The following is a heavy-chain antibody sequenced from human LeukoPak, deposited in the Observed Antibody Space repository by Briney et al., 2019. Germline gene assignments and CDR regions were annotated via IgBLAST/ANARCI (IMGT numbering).Heavy chain of an antibody. CDR3: AKDSDGSGSYSFDY. CDR2: ISSIGTST. CDR1: GFTFSNYA. V-gene: IGHV3-23*01. J-gene: IGHJ4*02. D-gene: IGHD3-10*01. Sequence: GGSLRLPCAASGFTFSNYAMSWVRQAPGKGLAWVSSISSIGTSTYYADSVKGRFTISRDNSKNTLYLQMNSLRAEDTAVYYCAKDSDGSGSYSFDYWGQGTLVTVSS.